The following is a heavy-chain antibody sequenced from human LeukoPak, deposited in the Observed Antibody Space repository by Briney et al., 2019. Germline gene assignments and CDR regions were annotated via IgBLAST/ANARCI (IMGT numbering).Heavy chain of an antibody. J-gene: IGHJ6*03. D-gene: IGHD1-26*01. V-gene: IGHV3-21*01. Sequence: GGSLRLSCAASGFTFSSYSIIWVRQAPEQRLECVSSITSGSSYIYYADSVKGRFTISRGNAKSSLYLQMDSLRAEDTAVYYCARDPYSGNYGAYYYYYMDVWGKGTTVTISS. CDR2: ITSGSSYI. CDR1: GFTFSSYS. CDR3: ARDPYSGNYGAYYYYYMDV.